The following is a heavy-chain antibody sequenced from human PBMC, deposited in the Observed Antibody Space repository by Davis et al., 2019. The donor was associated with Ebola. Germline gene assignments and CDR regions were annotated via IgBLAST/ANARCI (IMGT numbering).Heavy chain of an antibody. D-gene: IGHD6-19*01. CDR1: GFVFSSYV. CDR3: AKDTSNVWFDV. Sequence: GESLKISCAASGFVFSSYVMSWVRRAPGKGLEWVSTLGLSADTYYADSVKGRFTISRDNSKNTLHLQMNSLRVEDTAIYYCAKDTSNVWFDVWGQGTMVTVPS. V-gene: IGHV3-23*01. J-gene: IGHJ3*01. CDR2: LGLSADT.